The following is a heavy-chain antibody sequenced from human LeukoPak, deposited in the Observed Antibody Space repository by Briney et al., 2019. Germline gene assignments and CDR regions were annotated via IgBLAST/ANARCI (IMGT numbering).Heavy chain of an antibody. J-gene: IGHJ5*02. V-gene: IGHV3-66*01. CDR2: IYSGGST. D-gene: IGHD3-16*01. Sequence: GGSLRLSCAVSGLLVSSNSMSWVRRAPGKGLEWVSIIYSGGSTNYADSVKGRFTISRDNSKNTLYLQMNSLRAEDTALYYCARVAGLSWGQGTLVTVSS. CDR3: ARVAGLS. CDR1: GLLVSSNS.